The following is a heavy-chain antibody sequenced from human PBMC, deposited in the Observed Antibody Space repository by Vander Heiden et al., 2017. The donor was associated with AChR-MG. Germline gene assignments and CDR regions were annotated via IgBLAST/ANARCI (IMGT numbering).Heavy chain of an antibody. D-gene: IGHD3-3*01. J-gene: IGHJ4*02. Sequence: EVQLVESGGGLVKPGGSLRLSCAASGFTFSNAWMSWVRQAPGKGLEWVGRIKSKTDGGTTDYAAPVKGRFTISRDDSKNTLYLQMKSLKTEDTAVYYCTAYDFWSGTFDYWGQGTLVTVSS. CDR2: IKSKTDGGTT. V-gene: IGHV3-15*01. CDR1: GFTFSNAW. CDR3: TAYDFWSGTFDY.